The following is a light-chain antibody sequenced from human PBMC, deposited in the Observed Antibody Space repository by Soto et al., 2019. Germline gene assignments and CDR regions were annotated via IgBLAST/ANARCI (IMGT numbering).Light chain of an antibody. CDR1: QSISTW. Sequence: DIQMTQSPSTLSASVGDRATITCRASQSISTWLAWYQQKPGKAPKLLIYDASSLESGVPSRFSGSGSGTEFTLTISSLQPEDFATYYCQQYNSYWTFGQGTKVDIK. J-gene: IGKJ1*01. CDR3: QQYNSYWT. CDR2: DAS. V-gene: IGKV1-5*01.